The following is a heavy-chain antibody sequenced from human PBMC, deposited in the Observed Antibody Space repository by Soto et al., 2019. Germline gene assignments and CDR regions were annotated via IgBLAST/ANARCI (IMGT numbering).Heavy chain of an antibody. CDR3: AKDLATVTPPYYYYGMDV. V-gene: IGHV3-23*01. CDR2: ISGSGGST. CDR1: GFTFSSYA. Sequence: AGSLRLSCAASGFTFSSYAMSWVRQAPGKGLEWVSAISGSGGSTYYADSVKGRFTISRDNSKNTLYLQMKSLRAEDTAVYYCAKDLATVTPPYYYYGMDVWGQGTTVTV. J-gene: IGHJ6*02. D-gene: IGHD4-17*01.